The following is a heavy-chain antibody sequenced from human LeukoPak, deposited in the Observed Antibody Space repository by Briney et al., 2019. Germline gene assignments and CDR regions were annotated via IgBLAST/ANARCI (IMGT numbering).Heavy chain of an antibody. D-gene: IGHD4-23*01. CDR1: GGTFSSYA. CDR3: ARAGGSSSYYYYYMDV. Sequence: ASVKVSCKASGGTFSSYAISWVRQAPGQGLEWMGGIIPIFGTASYAQKFQGRVTITTDESTSTAYMELSSLRSEDTAVYYCARAGGSSSYYYYYMDVWGKGTTVTVSS. CDR2: IIPIFGTA. V-gene: IGHV1-69*05. J-gene: IGHJ6*03.